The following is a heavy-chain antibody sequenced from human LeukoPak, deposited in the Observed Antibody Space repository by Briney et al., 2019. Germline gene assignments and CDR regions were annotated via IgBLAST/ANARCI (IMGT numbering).Heavy chain of an antibody. Sequence: GGSLRLSCEASGFTFITYAMSGFRQAPGKGLEWVSAISGSGDRTWYADSVKGRFTISRDNSKNTVYLQMSSPRAEDTAVYYCARLSSGVWGTYRHYYFDYWGQGTLVTVSS. CDR3: ARLSSGVWGTYRHYYFDY. D-gene: IGHD3-16*02. V-gene: IGHV3-23*01. CDR2: ISGSGDRT. J-gene: IGHJ4*02. CDR1: GFTFITYA.